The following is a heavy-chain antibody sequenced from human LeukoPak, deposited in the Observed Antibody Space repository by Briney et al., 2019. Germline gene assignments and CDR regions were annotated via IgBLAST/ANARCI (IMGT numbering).Heavy chain of an antibody. CDR3: ARIMITFGGVIADNAFDI. CDR1: GYTFTTYG. V-gene: IGHV1-18*01. J-gene: IGHJ3*02. D-gene: IGHD3-16*02. Sequence: ASVKVSCKASGYTFTTYGISWVRQAPGQGREWMGWISAYNGNTNYAQKLQGRVTMTTDTSTSTAYMELRSLRSDDTAVYYCARIMITFGGVIADNAFDIWGQGTMVTVSS. CDR2: ISAYNGNT.